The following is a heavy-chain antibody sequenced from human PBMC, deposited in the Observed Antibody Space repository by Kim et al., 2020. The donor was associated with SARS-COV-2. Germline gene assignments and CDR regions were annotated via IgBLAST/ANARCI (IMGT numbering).Heavy chain of an antibody. Sequence: GGSLRLSCAASGFTFSSYAMHWVRQAPGKGLEWVAVISYDGSNKYYADSVKGRFTISRDNSKNTLYLQMNSLRAEDTAVYYCARDRPGYCTNGVCLELDYWGQGTLVTVSS. CDR1: GFTFSSYA. V-gene: IGHV3-30-3*01. D-gene: IGHD2-8*01. CDR2: ISYDGSNK. J-gene: IGHJ4*02. CDR3: ARDRPGYCTNGVCLELDY.